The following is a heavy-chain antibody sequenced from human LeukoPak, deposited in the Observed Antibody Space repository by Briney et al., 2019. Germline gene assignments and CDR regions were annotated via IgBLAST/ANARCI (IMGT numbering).Heavy chain of an antibody. D-gene: IGHD2/OR15-2a*01. Sequence: SETLSLTCTVSGGSFGNYYWSWIRQPPGKGLEWIGYIYDSGTTNYNPSLKSRVTRSVDTATNQFSLKLRSVTAADTAVYYCARDFSAAFDIWGQGTMVTVSS. V-gene: IGHV4-59*01. J-gene: IGHJ3*02. CDR2: IYDSGTT. CDR3: ARDFSAAFDI. CDR1: GGSFGNYY.